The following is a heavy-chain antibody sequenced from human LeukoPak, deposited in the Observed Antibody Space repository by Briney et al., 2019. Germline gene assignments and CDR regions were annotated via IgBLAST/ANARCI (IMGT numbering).Heavy chain of an antibody. D-gene: IGHD3-10*01. Sequence: ASVKVSCKASGYTFTSYGISWVRQAPGQGLEWMGWISAYNGNTNYAQKLQGRVTITRDTSASTAYMELSSLRSEDTAVYYCARDTLWFGELLWDGGWFDPWGQGTLVTVSS. J-gene: IGHJ5*02. CDR2: ISAYNGNT. CDR3: ARDTLWFGELLWDGGWFDP. CDR1: GYTFTSYG. V-gene: IGHV1-18*01.